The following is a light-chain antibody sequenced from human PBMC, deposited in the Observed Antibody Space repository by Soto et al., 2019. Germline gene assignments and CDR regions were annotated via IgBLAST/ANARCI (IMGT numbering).Light chain of an antibody. J-gene: IGLJ2*01. CDR1: TSDIGAYNY. CDR2: DVT. V-gene: IGLV2-14*03. Sequence: QSALTQPASVSGSPGQSITISCTGTTSDIGAYNYVSWYQHHPGKAPKLLIDDVTDRPSGVSDRFSGSKSGNTASLTISGLQAEDEADYCCSSYTTINTVVLFGGGTKLTVL. CDR3: SSYTTINTVVL.